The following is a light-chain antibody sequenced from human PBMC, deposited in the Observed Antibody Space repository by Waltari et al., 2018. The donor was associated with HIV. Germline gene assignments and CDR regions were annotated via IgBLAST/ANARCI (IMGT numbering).Light chain of an antibody. J-gene: IGLJ2*01. CDR1: ALPKQY. Sequence: SYELTQPPSVSVSPGQTARITCSGDALPKQYAYWYQQKPCQAPVLVIYKDSERPSGIPERFSGSSSGATVTLTISGVQAEDKADYYCQSADSSGTSVLFGGGTKLTVL. V-gene: IGLV3-25*03. CDR2: KDS. CDR3: QSADSSGTSVL.